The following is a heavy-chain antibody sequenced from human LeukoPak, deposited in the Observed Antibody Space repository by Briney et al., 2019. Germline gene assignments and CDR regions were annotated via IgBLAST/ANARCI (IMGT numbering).Heavy chain of an antibody. V-gene: IGHV1-18*01. CDR1: GYTFTSYG. Sequence: ASVKASCKASGYTFTSYGISWVRQAPGQGLEWMGWISAYNGNTNYAQKLQGRVTMTTDTSTSTAYMELRSLRSDDTAVYYCARIKWIAVAGTSYYYYYYMDVWGKGTTVTVSS. CDR3: ARIKWIAVAGTSYYYYYYMDV. CDR2: ISAYNGNT. D-gene: IGHD6-19*01. J-gene: IGHJ6*03.